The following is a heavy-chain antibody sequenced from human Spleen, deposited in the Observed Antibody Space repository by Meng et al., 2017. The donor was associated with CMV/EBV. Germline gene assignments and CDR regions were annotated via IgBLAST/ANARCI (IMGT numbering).Heavy chain of an antibody. CDR2: IIPIFGTA. Sequence: SVKVSCKASGCTFSSYAISWVRQAPGQGLEWMGGIIPIFGTANYAQKFQGRVTITTDESTSTAYMELSSLRSEDTAVYYCASSDIVVVPAAIFYYYYGMDVWGQGTTVTVSS. CDR3: ASSDIVVVPAAIFYYYYGMDV. CDR1: GCTFSSYA. D-gene: IGHD2-2*01. J-gene: IGHJ6*02. V-gene: IGHV1-69*05.